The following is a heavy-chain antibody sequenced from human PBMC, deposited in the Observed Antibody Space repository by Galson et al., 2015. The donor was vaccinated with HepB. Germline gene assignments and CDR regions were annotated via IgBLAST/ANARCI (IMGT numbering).Heavy chain of an antibody. J-gene: IGHJ4*02. V-gene: IGHV1-2*06. CDR1: GYTFTGYY. CDR3: ARSNSVFCSSTTCRPDY. D-gene: IGHD2-2*01. Sequence: SVKVSCKASGYTFTGYYIHWVRQAPGQGFEWMGRITPDRGGTEYEQKFQGRVTMTRETSISTVYMDLRRLRSDDTAVYYCARSNSVFCSSTTCRPDYWGQGTLVTVSS. CDR2: ITPDRGGT.